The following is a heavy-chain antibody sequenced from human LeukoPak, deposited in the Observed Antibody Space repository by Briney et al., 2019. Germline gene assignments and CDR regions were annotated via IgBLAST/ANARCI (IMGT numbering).Heavy chain of an antibody. V-gene: IGHV3-11*01. J-gene: IGHJ4*02. CDR3: ARVSSTAFDH. D-gene: IGHD1-26*01. Sequence: PGGSLRLSCAASGFTFSGYYMSWIRQAPGKGLEWVSYISTTGNTIYYADSVKGRFTISRDNAKNSLYLQMNSLRAEDTAVYYCARVSSTAFDHWGREPWSPSPQ. CDR2: ISTTGNTI. CDR1: GFTFSGYY.